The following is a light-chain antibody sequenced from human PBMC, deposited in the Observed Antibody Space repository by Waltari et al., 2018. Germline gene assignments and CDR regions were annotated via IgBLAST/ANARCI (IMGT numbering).Light chain of an antibody. Sequence: IQLTQSPSSLGASVGDRVTITCRASQSVITYLNWYQQKPGEAPKLLIYAGSVLQSGVPSRFSGSGSGTDFTLTISSVQPEDFATYYCQQTWTFGPGTRVDIK. V-gene: IGKV1-39*01. CDR1: QSVITY. CDR2: AGS. J-gene: IGKJ3*01. CDR3: QQTWT.